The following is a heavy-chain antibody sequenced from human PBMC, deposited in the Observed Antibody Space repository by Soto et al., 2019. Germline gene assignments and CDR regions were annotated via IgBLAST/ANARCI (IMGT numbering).Heavy chain of an antibody. Sequence: QVQLVESGGGVVQPGRSLRLSCAASGFTFSSYGMHWVRQAPGKGLEWVAVISYDGSNKYYADSVKGRFTISRDNSKNTLYLQMNSLRAEDTAVYYCANDHGGNSDYYGMDVWGQGTTVTVSS. J-gene: IGHJ6*02. D-gene: IGHD2-21*02. CDR2: ISYDGSNK. CDR1: GFTFSSYG. V-gene: IGHV3-30*18. CDR3: ANDHGGNSDYYGMDV.